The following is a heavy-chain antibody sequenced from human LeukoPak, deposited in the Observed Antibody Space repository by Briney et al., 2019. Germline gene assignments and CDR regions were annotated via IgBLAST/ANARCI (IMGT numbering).Heavy chain of an antibody. V-gene: IGHV4-61*10. CDR1: GDSISSDDYY. J-gene: IGHJ3*02. CDR2: IYYSGST. D-gene: IGHD5-18*01. Sequence: SQTLSLTCTVSGDSISSDDYYWSWIRQPAGKGLEWIGYIYYSGSTNYNPSLKSRVTISVDTSKNQFSLKLSSVTAADTAVYYSARAHLGNTELWFPGAFDIWGQGTMVTVSS. CDR3: ARAHLGNTELWFPGAFDI.